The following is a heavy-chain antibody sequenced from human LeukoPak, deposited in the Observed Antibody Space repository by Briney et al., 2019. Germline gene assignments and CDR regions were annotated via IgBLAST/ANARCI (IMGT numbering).Heavy chain of an antibody. CDR1: GFSFNQAW. CDR2: IKSKTDGGTT. Sequence: GGSLRLSCAVSGFSFNQAWMSWVRQAPGKGLEWVGRIKSKTDGGTTDYAAPVKGRFTISRDDSKNTVYVEMNSLKAGDTAAYYCTTDGIAVAGHFWGQGTLVTVSS. D-gene: IGHD6-19*01. CDR3: TTDGIAVAGHF. J-gene: IGHJ4*02. V-gene: IGHV3-15*01.